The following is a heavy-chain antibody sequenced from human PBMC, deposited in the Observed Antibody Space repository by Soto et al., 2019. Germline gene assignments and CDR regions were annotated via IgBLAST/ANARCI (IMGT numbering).Heavy chain of an antibody. J-gene: IGHJ4*02. Sequence: PGGSLRLSCAASGFTFSSYAMSWVRQAPGKGLEWVSAISGSGGSTYYADSVKGRFTISRDNSKNTLYLQMNSLRAEDTAVYYCAKDLLTRRPFSSSWYAPADFDYWGQGTLVTVSS. CDR3: AKDLLTRRPFSSSWYAPADFDY. V-gene: IGHV3-23*01. D-gene: IGHD6-13*01. CDR1: GFTFSSYA. CDR2: ISGSGGST.